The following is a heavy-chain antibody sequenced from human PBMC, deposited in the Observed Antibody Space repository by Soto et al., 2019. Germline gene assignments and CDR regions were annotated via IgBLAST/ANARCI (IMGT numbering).Heavy chain of an antibody. CDR1: GFTFSSYG. Sequence: GGSLRLSCAASGFTFSSYGMHWVRQAPGKGLEWVAVISYDGSNKYYADSVKGRFTISRDNSKNTLYLQMNSLRAEDTAVYYCAKGGGEDWGQGTLVTVSS. V-gene: IGHV3-30*18. CDR3: AKGGGED. CDR2: ISYDGSNK. J-gene: IGHJ4*02. D-gene: IGHD3-16*01.